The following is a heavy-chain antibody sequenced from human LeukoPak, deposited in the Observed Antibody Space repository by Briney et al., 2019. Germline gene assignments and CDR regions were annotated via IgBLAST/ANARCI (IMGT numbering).Heavy chain of an antibody. CDR3: ARGSELGSTTPFDY. V-gene: IGHV3-33*01. Sequence: GGSLRLSCAASGFSFDTYGMHWVRQAPGKGLEWVAVIWYDGGHNYYAGSVKGRFTVSRDNSQNTLYLQMNSLRADDTALYYCARGSELGSTTPFDYWGQGTLVTVSS. CDR1: GFSFDTYG. CDR2: IWYDGGHN. D-gene: IGHD1-26*01. J-gene: IGHJ4*02.